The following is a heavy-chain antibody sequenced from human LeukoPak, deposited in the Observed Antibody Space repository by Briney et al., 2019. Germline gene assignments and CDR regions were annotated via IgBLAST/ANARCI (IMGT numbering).Heavy chain of an antibody. J-gene: IGHJ4*02. D-gene: IGHD4-17*01. CDR2: ITSSSSTI. CDR1: GFTFGSYS. Sequence: GGSLRLSCAASGFTFGSYSMNWVRQAPGKGLEWISYITSSSSTIYYADSVKGRFTISRDNAKNSLYLQMNSLRAEDTAVYYCAIWAWYGDYGETYWGQGTLVTVSS. CDR3: AIWAWYGDYGETY. V-gene: IGHV3-48*04.